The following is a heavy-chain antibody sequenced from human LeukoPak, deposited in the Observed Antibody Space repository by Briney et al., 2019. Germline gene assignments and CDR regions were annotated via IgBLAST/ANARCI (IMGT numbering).Heavy chain of an antibody. CDR1: GYTFSSYS. Sequence: PGGSLRLSCLASGYTFSSYSINWVRQAPGKGLEWVSSISVRSSYIYYADSVRGRFRISRDDARDSLYLQMNSLRAEDTAVYYCVRLGRNSDTSGFYYYYDFWGQGTLVTVSS. CDR2: ISVRSSYI. D-gene: IGHD3-22*01. J-gene: IGHJ4*02. V-gene: IGHV3-21*01. CDR3: VRLGRNSDTSGFYYYYDF.